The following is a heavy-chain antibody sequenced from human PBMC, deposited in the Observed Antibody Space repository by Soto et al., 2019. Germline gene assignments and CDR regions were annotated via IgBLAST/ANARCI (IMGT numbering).Heavy chain of an antibody. CDR2: IYSGGST. Sequence: EVPLVESGGGLVQPGGSLRLSCAASGFTVSSNYMSWVRQAPGKGLEWVSVIYSGGSTYYADSVKGRFTISRDNSKNTLYLQMNSLRAEDTAVYYCAREECSGGSCQNGMDVWGQGTTVTVSS. CDR1: GFTVSSNY. J-gene: IGHJ6*02. V-gene: IGHV3-66*01. D-gene: IGHD2-15*01. CDR3: AREECSGGSCQNGMDV.